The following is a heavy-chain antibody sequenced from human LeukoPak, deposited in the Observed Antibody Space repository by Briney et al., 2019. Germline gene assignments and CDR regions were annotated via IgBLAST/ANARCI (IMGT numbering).Heavy chain of an antibody. J-gene: IGHJ4*02. D-gene: IGHD1-26*01. CDR3: AKDVGRVGASPFDY. CDR2: ISYDGSNK. Sequence: AGGSLRLSCAASGFTFSSHGMHWVRQAPGKGLEWVAVISYDGSNKYYADSVKGRFTISRDNSKDTLYLQMNSLTAEDTAVYYCAKDVGRVGASPFDYWGQGTLVTVSS. V-gene: IGHV3-30*18. CDR1: GFTFSSHG.